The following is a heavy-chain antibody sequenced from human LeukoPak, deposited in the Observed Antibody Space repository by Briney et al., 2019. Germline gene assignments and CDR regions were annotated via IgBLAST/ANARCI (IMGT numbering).Heavy chain of an antibody. Sequence: SETLSLTCTVSGGXISGDHCNWIRRPPGKGLEWIGHIYYSGSTSYDPSVKSRVTISVDTSKNNFSLNLSSVTAADTAVYYCARGRMAASATGPFDIWGQGTMVTVSS. V-gene: IGHV4-59*01. CDR2: IYYSGST. J-gene: IGHJ3*02. CDR3: ARGRMAASATGPFDI. CDR1: GGXISGDH. D-gene: IGHD2-15*01.